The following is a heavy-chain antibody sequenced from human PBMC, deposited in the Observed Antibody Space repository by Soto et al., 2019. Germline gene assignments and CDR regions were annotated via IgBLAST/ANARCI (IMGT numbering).Heavy chain of an antibody. D-gene: IGHD6-19*01. Sequence: GGSLRLSCAASGFTVSSNYMSWVRQAPGKGLEWVSAISPSASDTLYADSVKGRFTISRDNSKNTLYLQMNSLRAEDTAVYYCTRHMQWLVPDSYYYYGMDVWGPGTTVTVSS. J-gene: IGHJ6*02. CDR2: ISPSASDT. V-gene: IGHV3-23*01. CDR3: TRHMQWLVPDSYYYYGMDV. CDR1: GFTVSSNY.